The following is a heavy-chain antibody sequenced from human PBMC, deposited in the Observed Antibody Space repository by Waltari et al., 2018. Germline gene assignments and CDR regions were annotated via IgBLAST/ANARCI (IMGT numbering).Heavy chain of an antibody. CDR1: GGSISSYY. Sequence: QVQLQESGPGLVKPSETLSLTCTVSGGSISSYYLSWIRQPAGKGLEWIGRIYISGSTNYNPSLKSRVTMSLDTSKNHFSLTLSSVTAADTAVYYCARVFWTSASYGVSFLDPWGQGTLVTVSS. D-gene: IGHD3-3*01. CDR2: IYISGST. V-gene: IGHV4-4*07. CDR3: ARVFWTSASYGVSFLDP. J-gene: IGHJ5*02.